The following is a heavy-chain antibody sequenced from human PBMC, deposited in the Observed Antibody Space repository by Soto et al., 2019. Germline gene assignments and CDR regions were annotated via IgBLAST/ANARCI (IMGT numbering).Heavy chain of an antibody. D-gene: IGHD3-10*01. CDR1: GDSITSGGYY. Sequence: SETLSLTCTVSGDSITSGGYYWRWLRQPPGKVLEWIGYIYHSGGASYNPSLRGRAVISIDTSKNQFSLRLNAVTAADTATYYCARDYYGAGSQYYYYGMEVWGQGTTVTVSS. V-gene: IGHV4-31*03. CDR3: ARDYYGAGSQYYYYGMEV. CDR2: IYHSGGA. J-gene: IGHJ6*02.